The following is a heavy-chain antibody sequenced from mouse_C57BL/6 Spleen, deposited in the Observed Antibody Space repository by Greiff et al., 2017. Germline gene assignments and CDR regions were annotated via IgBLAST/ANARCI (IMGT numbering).Heavy chain of an antibody. CDR2: ISSGSSTI. J-gene: IGHJ2*02. V-gene: IGHV5-17*01. Sequence: EVKVVESGGGLVKPGGSLKLSCAASGFTFSDYGMHWVRQAPEKGLEWVANISSGSSTIYYADTVKGRFTISRDNAKNTLLLQMTSLRSEDTAMYYCARGESCHFDYWGQGTSLTVSS. CDR3: ARGESCHFDY. CDR1: GFTFSDYG.